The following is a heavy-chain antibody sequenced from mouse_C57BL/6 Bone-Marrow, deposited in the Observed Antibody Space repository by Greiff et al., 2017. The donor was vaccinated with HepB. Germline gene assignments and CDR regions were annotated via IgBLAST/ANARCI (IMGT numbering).Heavy chain of an antibody. CDR3: ARAPSLPWFAY. Sequence: EVQLQQSGPGLVKPSQSLSLTCSVTGYSITSGYYWNWIRQFPGNKLEWMGYISYDGSNNYNPSLKNRISITRDTSKIQFFLKLNSVTTEDTATYYCARAPSLPWFAYWGQGTLVTVSA. J-gene: IGHJ3*01. V-gene: IGHV3-6*01. CDR2: ISYDGSN. CDR1: GYSITSGYY.